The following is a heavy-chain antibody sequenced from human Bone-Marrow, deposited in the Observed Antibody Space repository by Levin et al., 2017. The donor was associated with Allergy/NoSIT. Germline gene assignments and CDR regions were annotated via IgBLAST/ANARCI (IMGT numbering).Heavy chain of an antibody. CDR2: IEGSGDSA. Sequence: GGSLRLSCAASGFTSGSTFNNYAMSWVRQAPGQGLEWVSAIEGSGDSAIYADSVKGRFTVSRDDSKNTLYLQINSLRAEDTAVYYCAKDHYGTSSYYYMDVWGKGTTVTVSS. CDR1: GFTSGSTFNNYA. V-gene: IGHV3-23*01. J-gene: IGHJ6*03. D-gene: IGHD3-10*01. CDR3: AKDHYGTSSYYYMDV.